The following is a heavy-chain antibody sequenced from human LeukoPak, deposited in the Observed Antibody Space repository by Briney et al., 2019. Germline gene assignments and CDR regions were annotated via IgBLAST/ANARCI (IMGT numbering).Heavy chain of an antibody. CDR1: GFTFSDYY. CDR2: ISSSGSTI. V-gene: IGHV3-11*01. D-gene: IGHD3-22*01. CDR3: ARAGVDNDSTFMGRGSYSNYSGMDV. J-gene: IGHJ6*04. Sequence: GGSLRLSCAASGFTFSDYYMSWIRQAPGKGLEWVSYISSSGSTIYYADSVKGRFTISRDNAKNSLYLQMNSLRAEDTAVYYWARAGVDNDSTFMGRGSYSNYSGMDVGGKGTRVTVPS.